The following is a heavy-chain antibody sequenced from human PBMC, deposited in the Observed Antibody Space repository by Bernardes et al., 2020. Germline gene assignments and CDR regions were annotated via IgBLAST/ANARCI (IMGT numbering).Heavy chain of an antibody. CDR1: GGSISSYY. D-gene: IGHD6-19*01. CDR3: ARFSGWDWYFDL. J-gene: IGHJ2*01. V-gene: IGHV4-59*01. Sequence: ETLSLTCTVSGGSISSYYWSWIRQPPGKGLEWIGYIYYSGSTNYNPSLKSRVTISVDTSKNQFSLKLSSVTAADTAVYYCARFSGWDWYFDLWGRGTLVTVSS. CDR2: IYYSGST.